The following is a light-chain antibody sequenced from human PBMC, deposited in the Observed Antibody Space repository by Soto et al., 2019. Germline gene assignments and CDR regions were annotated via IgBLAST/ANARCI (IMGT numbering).Light chain of an antibody. CDR1: SSDIGVSRS. V-gene: IGLV2-11*01. CDR2: DVT. CDR3: DSYEGRFV. Sequence: QSALTQPRAVSGSPGQSVTISCTGTSSDIGVSRSVSWYQQHPGKAPKLIISDVTKRPSGVPYRFSGSKSDNTASLTISGLQVVDQADSYRDSYEGRFVFATETK. J-gene: IGLJ1*01.